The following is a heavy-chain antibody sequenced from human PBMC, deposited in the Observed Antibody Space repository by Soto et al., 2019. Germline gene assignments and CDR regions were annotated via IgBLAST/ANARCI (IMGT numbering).Heavy chain of an antibody. CDR2: IDQSGGT. CDR3: AREDSYGWSGESLDV. CDR1: GDSLRGQS. D-gene: IGHD6-19*01. J-gene: IGHJ6*02. Sequence: QVQLQQWGAGLLKASETLSLTCAVVGDSLRGQSWNWIRQSPGKGLEWIGEIDQSGGTNNNPSLKNRAIISDDTSKNQFSLTLTSVTAADTAVYYCAREDSYGWSGESLDVWGQGTTVTVSS. V-gene: IGHV4-34*04.